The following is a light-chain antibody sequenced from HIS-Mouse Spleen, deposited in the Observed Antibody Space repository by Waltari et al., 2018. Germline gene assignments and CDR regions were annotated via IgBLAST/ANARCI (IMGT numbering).Light chain of an antibody. V-gene: IGKV1-6*01. CDR2: AAS. Sequence: AIQMTQSPSSLSASVGDRVTITCRANQGIRNDLGCYQQKQGKAPKLLIYAASSLPSGVASRFSGSGYGTDFTLTISSLQPEDFATYYCLQDYNYPWTFGQGPKVEIK. CDR1: QGIRND. J-gene: IGKJ1*01. CDR3: LQDYNYPWT.